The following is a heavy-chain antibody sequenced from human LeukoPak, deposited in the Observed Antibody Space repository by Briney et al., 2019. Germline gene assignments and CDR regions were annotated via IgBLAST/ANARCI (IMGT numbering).Heavy chain of an antibody. V-gene: IGHV3-23*01. CDR1: GFTFSSYA. CDR2: ISGSGVRT. CDR3: AKRYYYGSGSYFLERYTDYGMDV. D-gene: IGHD3-10*01. Sequence: PGGSLRLSCAASGFTFSSYAMSWVRQAPGKGLECVSAISGSGVRTYYADSVKGRFTISRDNSKNTLYLQMNSLRAEDTAVYYCAKRYYYGSGSYFLERYTDYGMDVWGQGTTVTVSS. J-gene: IGHJ6*02.